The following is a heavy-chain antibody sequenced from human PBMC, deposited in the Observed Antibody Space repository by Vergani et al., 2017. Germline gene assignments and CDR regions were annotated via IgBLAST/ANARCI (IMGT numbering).Heavy chain of an antibody. J-gene: IGHJ6*02. D-gene: IGHD3-10*01. Sequence: QVQLVESGGGVVQPGRSLRLSCAASGFTFSSYAMHWVRQAPGKGLEWVAVISYDGSNKHYADSVKGRFTISRDNSKNTLYLQMNSLRAEDTAVYYCARGRSGSYYYYYYGMDVWGQGTTVTVSS. CDR2: ISYDGSNK. CDR3: ARGRSGSYYYYYYGMDV. CDR1: GFTFSSYA. V-gene: IGHV3-30-3*01.